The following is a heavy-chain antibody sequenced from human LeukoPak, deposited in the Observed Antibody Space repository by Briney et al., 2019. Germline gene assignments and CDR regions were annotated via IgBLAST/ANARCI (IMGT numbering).Heavy chain of an antibody. D-gene: IGHD2-2*01. CDR2: IKQDGSEK. CDR3: AKSGDIVVVPAASHFDY. CDR1: GFTFSSYW. J-gene: IGHJ4*02. V-gene: IGHV3-7*03. Sequence: GGSLRLSCAASGFTFSSYWMSWVRQAPGKGLEWVANIKQDGSEKYYVDSVKGRFTISRDNAKNSLYLQMNSLRAEDTAVYYCAKSGDIVVVPAASHFDYWGQGTLVTVSS.